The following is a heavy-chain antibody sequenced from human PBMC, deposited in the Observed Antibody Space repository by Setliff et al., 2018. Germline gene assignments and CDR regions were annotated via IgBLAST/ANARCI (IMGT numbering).Heavy chain of an antibody. D-gene: IGHD4-17*01. CDR1: GFTFSGYG. V-gene: IGHV3-30*02. J-gene: IGHJ5*02. CDR3: ARGPRFDYESPTYRRRFDP. Sequence: PGGSLRLSCAASGFTFSGYGIHWVRQAPGKGLEWVAFIRPDGSNKYYADFVKGRFTISRDNSKNTLYLQMNSLRVEDTAVYYCARGPRFDYESPTYRRRFDPWGQGTAVTVSS. CDR2: IRPDGSNK.